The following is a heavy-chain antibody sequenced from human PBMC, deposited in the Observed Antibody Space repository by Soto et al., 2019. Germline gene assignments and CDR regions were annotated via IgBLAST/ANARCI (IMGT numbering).Heavy chain of an antibody. CDR3: AKLREFVVRPAGILDY. CDR2: ISGGGHNT. D-gene: IGHD2-2*01. J-gene: IGHJ4*02. CDR1: GFTFSSYA. V-gene: IGHV3-23*01. Sequence: EVQLLESGGGLVQPGGSLRLTCAASGFTFSSYAISWIRLSPGKGLEWVSVISGGGHNTYYTPSVKGRFTISRDDFKNTMYHQMNRLRTEDTAMYYGAKLREFVVRPAGILDYRGSGTLVTVSS.